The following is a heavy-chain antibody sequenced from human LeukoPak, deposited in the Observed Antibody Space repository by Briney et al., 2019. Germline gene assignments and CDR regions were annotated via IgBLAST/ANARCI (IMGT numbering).Heavy chain of an antibody. Sequence: GGSLRLSCAASGFTFSSYAMHWVRQAPGKGLEWVAVISYDGSNKYYADSVKGRFTISRDNSKNTLYLQMNSLRAEDTAVYYCARDRVVVVPAARAVGGLFDYWGQGTLVTVSS. J-gene: IGHJ4*02. CDR2: ISYDGSNK. V-gene: IGHV3-30-3*01. CDR1: GFTFSSYA. D-gene: IGHD2-2*01. CDR3: ARDRVVVVPAARAVGGLFDY.